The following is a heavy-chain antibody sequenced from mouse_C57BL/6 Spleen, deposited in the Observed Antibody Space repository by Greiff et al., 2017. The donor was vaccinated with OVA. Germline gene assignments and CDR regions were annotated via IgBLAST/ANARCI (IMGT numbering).Heavy chain of an antibody. D-gene: IGHD2-13*01. V-gene: IGHV1-61*01. CDR1: GYTFTSYW. Sequence: VQLQQPGAELVRPGSSVKLSCKASGYTFTSYWMDWVKQRPGQGLEWIGNIYPSDSETHYNQKFKDKATLTVDKSSSTAYMQLSSLTSEDSAVYYCAREGRDGDFFDYWGQGTTLTVSS. CDR3: AREGRDGDFFDY. CDR2: IYPSDSET. J-gene: IGHJ2*01.